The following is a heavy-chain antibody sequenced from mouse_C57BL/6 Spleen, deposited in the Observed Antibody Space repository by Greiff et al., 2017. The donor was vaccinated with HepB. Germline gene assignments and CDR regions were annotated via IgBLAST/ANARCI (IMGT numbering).Heavy chain of an antibody. D-gene: IGHD2-2*01. J-gene: IGHJ3*01. CDR2: IDPETGGT. V-gene: IGHV1-15*01. Sequence: QVQLKESGAELVRPGASVTLSCKASGYTFTDYEMHWVKQTPVHGLEWIGAIDPETGGTAYNQKFKGKAILTADKSSSTAYMELRSLTSEDSAVYYCTRRCYGYDPWFAYWGQGTLVTVSA. CDR3: TRRCYGYDPWFAY. CDR1: GYTFTDYE.